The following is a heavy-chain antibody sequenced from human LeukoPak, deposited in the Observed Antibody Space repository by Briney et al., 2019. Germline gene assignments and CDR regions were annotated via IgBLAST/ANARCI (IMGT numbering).Heavy chain of an antibody. CDR2: INHSGST. Sequence: PSETLSHTCAAYGGSFSGYYWSWIRQPPGKGLEWIGEINHSGSTNYNPSLKSRVTISVDTSKNQFSLKLSSVTAADTAVYYCAGGTGYYDSSGYYYALVYFDYWGQGTLVTVSS. CDR1: GGSFSGYY. CDR3: AGGTGYYDSSGYYYALVYFDY. V-gene: IGHV4-34*01. J-gene: IGHJ4*02. D-gene: IGHD3-22*01.